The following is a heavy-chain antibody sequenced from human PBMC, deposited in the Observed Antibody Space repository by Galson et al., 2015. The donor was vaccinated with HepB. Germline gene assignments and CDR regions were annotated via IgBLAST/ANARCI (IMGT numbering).Heavy chain of an antibody. CDR2: INPNSGDT. D-gene: IGHD3-9*01. V-gene: IGHV1-2*02. Sequence: SVKVSCKASGYTFTGYYMHWVRQAPGQGLEWMGWINPNSGDTNYAQKFQGRVTMTTDTSISTAYMELSSLRSDDTAVYYCARARGYYDALTGYNWFDHWGQGTLVTVSS. CDR3: ARARGYYDALTGYNWFDH. CDR1: GYTFTGYY. J-gene: IGHJ5*02.